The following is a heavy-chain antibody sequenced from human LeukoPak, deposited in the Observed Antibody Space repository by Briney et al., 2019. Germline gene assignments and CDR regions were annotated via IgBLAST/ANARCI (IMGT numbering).Heavy chain of an antibody. V-gene: IGHV4-59*08. Sequence: SETLSLTCSVSGGSISGYYWSWIRQPPGKGLEWIGYIYYSGSTNYNPSLKSRVTISVDKSKNQFSLKLSSATAADTAVYYCARLGGAILTGFDYWGQGTLVTVSS. CDR2: IYYSGST. CDR3: ARLGGAILTGFDY. J-gene: IGHJ4*02. CDR1: GGSISGYY. D-gene: IGHD3-9*01.